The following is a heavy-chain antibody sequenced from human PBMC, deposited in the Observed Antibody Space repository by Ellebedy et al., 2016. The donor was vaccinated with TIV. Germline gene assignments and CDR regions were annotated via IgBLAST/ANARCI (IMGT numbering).Heavy chain of an antibody. CDR1: GGSFSGYY. V-gene: IGHV4-34*01. CDR2: INHSGST. J-gene: IGHJ4*02. CDR3: ARGRQYYDSSTYYVDY. D-gene: IGHD3-22*01. Sequence: GSLRLXXAVYGGSFSGYYWSWIRQPPGKGLEWIGEINHSGSTNYNPSLKSRVTISVDTSKSQFSLKLSSLTAADTAVYYCARGRQYYDSSTYYVDYWGRGTLVTVSS.